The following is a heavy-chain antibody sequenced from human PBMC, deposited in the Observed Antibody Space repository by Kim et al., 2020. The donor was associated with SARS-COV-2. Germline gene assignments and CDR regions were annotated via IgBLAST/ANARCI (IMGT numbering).Heavy chain of an antibody. CDR2: ISGHGGSS. CDR1: GFTFNSYG. D-gene: IGHD3-16*01. J-gene: IGHJ5*02. Sequence: GGSLRLSCAASGFTFNSYGMSWVRQAPGRGLEWVAGISGHGGSSYYTDSVKGRFTISRDNSKNTVDLQMNSLRADDTAVYYCAKDVTVMIVTCDLWGQGTLGSVST. CDR3: AKDVTVMIVTCDL. V-gene: IGHV3-23*01.